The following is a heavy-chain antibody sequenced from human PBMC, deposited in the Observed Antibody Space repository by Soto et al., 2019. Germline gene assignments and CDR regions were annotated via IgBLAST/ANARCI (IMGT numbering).Heavy chain of an antibody. V-gene: IGHV4-59*01. CDR1: GGSISSYY. CDR2: IYYSGST. Sequence: PSETLSLTCTVSGGSISSYYCSWIRQPPGKGLEWIGYIYYSGSTNYKPSLKSRVTISVDTSKNQFSLKLSSVTAADTAVYYCARRYGASFDYWGQGTLVTVSS. CDR3: ARRYGASFDY. J-gene: IGHJ4*02. D-gene: IGHD4-17*01.